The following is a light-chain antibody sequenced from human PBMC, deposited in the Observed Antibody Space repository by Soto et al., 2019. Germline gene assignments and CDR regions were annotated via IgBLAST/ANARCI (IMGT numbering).Light chain of an antibody. Sequence: EVVLTQSPGTLSLSPGGRATLSCRASQSVSNNYLAWYQQKPGQAPRLLIYGASNRATGIPDRFSGSGSGTDFTLTISRLEPEDFAVYYCQQFSSYPLTFGGGTKVDIK. CDR3: QQFSSYPLT. CDR1: QSVSNNY. J-gene: IGKJ4*01. V-gene: IGKV3-20*01. CDR2: GAS.